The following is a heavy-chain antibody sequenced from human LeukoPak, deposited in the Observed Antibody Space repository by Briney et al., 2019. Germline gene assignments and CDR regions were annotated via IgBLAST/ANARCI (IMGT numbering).Heavy chain of an antibody. D-gene: IGHD5-24*01. J-gene: IGHJ4*02. CDR3: ARDRDGYNSDY. CDR1: GFNFSSYA. Sequence: PGGSLRLSCAASGFNFSSYATHWVRQAPGKGLEWVAVISYDGSNKYYADSVKGRFTISRDNSKNTLYLQMNSLRAEDTAVYYCARDRDGYNSDYWGQGTLVTVSS. CDR2: ISYDGSNK. V-gene: IGHV3-30-3*01.